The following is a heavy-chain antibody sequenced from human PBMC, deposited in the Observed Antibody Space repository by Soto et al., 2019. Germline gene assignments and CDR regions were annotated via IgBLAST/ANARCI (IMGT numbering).Heavy chain of an antibody. J-gene: IGHJ6*03. D-gene: IGHD4-17*01. V-gene: IGHV3-23*01. CDR1: GFTFSSYA. CDR3: AKDGSTVTSSYYYYYYMDV. Sequence: GGSLRLSCAASGFTFSSYAMSWVRQAPGKGLEWVSAISGSGGSTYYADSVKGRFTISRDNSKNTLYLQMNSLRAEDTAVYYCAKDGSTVTSSYYYYYYMDVWGKGTTVTVSS. CDR2: ISGSGGST.